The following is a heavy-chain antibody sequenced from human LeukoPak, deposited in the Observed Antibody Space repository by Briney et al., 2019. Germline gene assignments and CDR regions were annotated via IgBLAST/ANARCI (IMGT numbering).Heavy chain of an antibody. D-gene: IGHD6-19*01. V-gene: IGHV3-30*18. J-gene: IGHJ5*02. Sequence: GRSLRLSCAASGFTFSGYGMHWVRQAPGKGLEGVALVSYDGSNKKYADSVKGRFTIYRDNSKNMLYLEMNSLRAEDTAVYFCAKDSFRSSSGVDPWGQGTLVTVSS. CDR2: VSYDGSNK. CDR1: GFTFSGYG. CDR3: AKDSFRSSSGVDP.